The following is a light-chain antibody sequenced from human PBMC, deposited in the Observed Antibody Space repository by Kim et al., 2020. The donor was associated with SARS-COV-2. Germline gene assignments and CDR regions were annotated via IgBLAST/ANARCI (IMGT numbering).Light chain of an antibody. V-gene: IGKV3-15*01. CDR2: GAS. CDR3: QQYQDWPRT. Sequence: EIVMTQSPATLSVSPGDRATLSCRASQSINTNLAWFQQKPGQAPRLLIYGASTRTTGIPARFSGSGSGTEFTLTITISSLPSEDFALYFCQQYQDWPRTFGQGTKVYIK. CDR1: QSINTN. J-gene: IGKJ1*01.